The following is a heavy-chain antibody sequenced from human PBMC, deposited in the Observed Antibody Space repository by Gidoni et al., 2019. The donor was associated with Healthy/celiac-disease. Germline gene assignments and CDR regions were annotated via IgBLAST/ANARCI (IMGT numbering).Heavy chain of an antibody. V-gene: IGHV3-23*01. CDR1: GFTFSIYA. J-gene: IGHJ3*02. Sequence: EMQLLESGGGSVQPAGSLVPPCAVAGFTFSIYAMSWVRQTPGKGLEWVSAISGGNTFYADSVKGRFTNSRDNSENTLYLQMNILRADDTAVYYCARRQTTGLGVRDDAFDIWGRGTMVTVSS. D-gene: IGHD3-16*01. CDR2: ISGGNT. CDR3: ARRQTTGLGVRDDAFDI.